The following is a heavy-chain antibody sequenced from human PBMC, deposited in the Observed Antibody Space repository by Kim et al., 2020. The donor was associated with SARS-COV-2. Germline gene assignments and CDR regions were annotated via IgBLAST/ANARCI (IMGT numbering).Heavy chain of an antibody. V-gene: IGHV4-39*01. CDR3: ARHSLRFLEWANWFDP. CDR2: IYYSGST. CDR1: GGSISSSSCY. D-gene: IGHD3-3*01. J-gene: IGHJ5*02. Sequence: SETLSLTCTVSGGSISSSSCYWGWIRQPPGKGLEWIGSIYYSGSTYYNPSLKSRVTISVDTSKNQFSLKLSSVTAADTAVYYCARHSLRFLEWANWFDPWGQGTLVTVSS.